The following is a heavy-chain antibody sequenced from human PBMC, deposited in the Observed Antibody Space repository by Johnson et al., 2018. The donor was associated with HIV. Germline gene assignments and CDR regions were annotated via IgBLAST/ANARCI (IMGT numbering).Heavy chain of an antibody. D-gene: IGHD3-22*01. CDR3: ARDRTWYYYDCSGYSFSDVFDI. V-gene: IGHV3-48*04. CDR1: GFTFSSYW. Sequence: EVQLVESGGGLVQPGGSLRLSCAASGFTFSSYWMSWVRQAPGERLEWVSYISSSGSTIYYADSVKGRFTISRDNAKNSLYLQMNSLRAEETAVYYCARDRTWYYYDCSGYSFSDVFDIWGQGTMVTVSS. J-gene: IGHJ3*02. CDR2: ISSSGSTI.